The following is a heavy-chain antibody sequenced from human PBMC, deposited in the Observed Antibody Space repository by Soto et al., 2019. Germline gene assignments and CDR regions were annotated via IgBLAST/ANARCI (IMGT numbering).Heavy chain of an antibody. D-gene: IGHD2-2*02. Sequence: LRLSCSASGFTFSSYVMHWVRQAPGKGLEYVSAISSNGGSTYYADSVKGRFTISRDNSKNTLYLQMSSLRAEDTAVYYCVKDGRYCSTTSCYTSFDIWGQGTMVTVSS. CDR2: ISSNGGST. CDR3: VKDGRYCSTTSCYTSFDI. V-gene: IGHV3-64D*06. J-gene: IGHJ3*02. CDR1: GFTFSSYV.